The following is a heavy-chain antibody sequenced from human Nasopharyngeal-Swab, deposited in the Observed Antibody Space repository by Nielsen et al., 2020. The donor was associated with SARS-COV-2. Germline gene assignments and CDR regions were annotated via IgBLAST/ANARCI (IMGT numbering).Heavy chain of an antibody. Sequence: ASVKVSCKRSGYTFTDYYIHWVRQAPGQAFEWMGRISLASGGTNYAQTFQGRVTVTRETSTSTAYMELASLRSDDTATYYCARSCGTVGCPFDPWGQGTLVTVSS. CDR2: ISLASGGT. CDR1: GYTFTDYY. D-gene: IGHD2-15*01. V-gene: IGHV1-2*06. CDR3: ARSCGTVGCPFDP. J-gene: IGHJ5*02.